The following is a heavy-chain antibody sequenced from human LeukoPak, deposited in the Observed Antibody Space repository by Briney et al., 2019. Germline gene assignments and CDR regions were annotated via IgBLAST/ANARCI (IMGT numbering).Heavy chain of an antibody. J-gene: IGHJ4*02. V-gene: IGHV4-39*01. CDR2: IHYSGRT. D-gene: IGHD3-10*01. CDR3: ATHRTNNYGSGQPFDF. Sequence: SETLSLTCTVSGGSISGNSYYWALIRQPPGKGLEWIASIHYSGRTNYSPTLQSRVSISVDMSQNQFSLKVNSVTAADTAVYYCATHRTNNYGSGQPFDFWGQGTLVTVSS. CDR1: GGSISGNSYY.